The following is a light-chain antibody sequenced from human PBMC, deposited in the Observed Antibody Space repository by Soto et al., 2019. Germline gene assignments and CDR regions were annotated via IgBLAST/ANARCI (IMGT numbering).Light chain of an antibody. V-gene: IGLV2-14*01. CDR1: SSDAGFYNF. CDR2: EVS. Sequence: QSVLTQPASVSGSPGQSITISCTGTSSDAGFYNFVSWYQQNAGKAPKLIIYEVSNRPSGVSNRFSGSKSGNTASLTISGLQAEDEADYYCSTYRSSNTPVIFGGGTQLTVL. CDR3: STYRSSNTPVI. J-gene: IGLJ2*01.